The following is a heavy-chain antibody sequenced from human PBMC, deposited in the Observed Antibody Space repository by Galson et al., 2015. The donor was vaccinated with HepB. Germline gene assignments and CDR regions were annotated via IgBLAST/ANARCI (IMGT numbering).Heavy chain of an antibody. V-gene: IGHV3-23*01. D-gene: IGHD6-13*01. Sequence: SLRLSCAASGFTFSSYAMSWVRQAPGKGLEWVSAISGSGGSTYYADSVKGRFTISRYNSKNTLYLQMNSLRAEDTAVYYCARDGPGIAAALFAFDIWGQGTMVTVSS. CDR1: GFTFSSYA. CDR2: ISGSGGST. CDR3: ARDGPGIAAALFAFDI. J-gene: IGHJ3*02.